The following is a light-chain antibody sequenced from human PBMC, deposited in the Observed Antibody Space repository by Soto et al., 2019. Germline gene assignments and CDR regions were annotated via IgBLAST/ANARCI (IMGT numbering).Light chain of an antibody. V-gene: IGKV3-20*01. CDR3: HQYGDSLWT. Sequence: EMVLTQPAGTLSLSPGERGTLSCRASQSVSSNYLAWYQQKPGQAPRLLIYGASSRAAGIPDRFSGSGSGTDFTLTISRLEPEDFAVYYCHQYGDSLWTFGQGTKVDIK. CDR2: GAS. J-gene: IGKJ1*01. CDR1: QSVSSNY.